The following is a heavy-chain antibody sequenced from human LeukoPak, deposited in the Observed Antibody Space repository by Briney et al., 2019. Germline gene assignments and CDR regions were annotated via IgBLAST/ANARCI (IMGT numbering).Heavy chain of an antibody. V-gene: IGHV3-23*01. Sequence: GGSLRLSCAASGFTLNTYAMSWVRQAPGKGLEWVSAISGSGGSTYYADSVKGRFTISRDNSKNTLYLQMNSLRAEDTAVYYCAGEVQAYFDYWGQGTLVTVSS. D-gene: IGHD1-26*01. CDR2: ISGSGGST. CDR3: AGEVQAYFDY. CDR1: GFTLNTYA. J-gene: IGHJ4*02.